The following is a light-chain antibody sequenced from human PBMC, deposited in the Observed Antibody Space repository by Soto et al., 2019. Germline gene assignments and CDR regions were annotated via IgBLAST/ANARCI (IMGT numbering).Light chain of an antibody. CDR3: SSYAGINNSVV. CDR1: SSDVGGYNY. V-gene: IGLV2-8*01. CDR2: EVS. Sequence: QSALTQPPSASGSPGQSVTISCTGTSSDVGGYNYVSWYQQHPGKAPKLMIYEVSKRPSGVPDRFSGSKSGNTASLTVSGLQAEDEADYYCSSYAGINNSVVFGGGTKLTVL. J-gene: IGLJ2*01.